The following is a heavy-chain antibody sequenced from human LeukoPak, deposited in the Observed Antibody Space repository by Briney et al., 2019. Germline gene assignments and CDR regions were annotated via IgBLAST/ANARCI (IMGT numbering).Heavy chain of an antibody. J-gene: IGHJ3*02. CDR1: GGSISGYY. D-gene: IGHD4-17*01. CDR2: IYYSGST. V-gene: IGHV4-59*01. Sequence: SETLSLTCTVSGGSISGYYWSWIRQPPGKGLEWIGYIYYSGSTNYNPSLKSRVTISVDTSKNQFSLNLSSVTAADTAVYYCAADSTTVTTLDAFDIWGQGAMVTVSS. CDR3: AADSTTVTTLDAFDI.